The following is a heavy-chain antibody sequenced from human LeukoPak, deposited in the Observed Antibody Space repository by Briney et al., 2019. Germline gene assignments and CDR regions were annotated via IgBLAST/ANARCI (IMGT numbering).Heavy chain of an antibody. CDR2: INHSGST. V-gene: IGHV4-34*01. CDR1: GGSFSGYY. J-gene: IGHJ3*02. Sequence: SETLSLTCAVYGGSFSGYYWSWIRQPTGKGLEWIGEINHSGSTNYNPSLKSRVTISVDTSKNQFSLKLSSVTAADTAVYYCARGRWPDAFDIWGQGTMVTVSS. D-gene: IGHD4-23*01. CDR3: ARGRWPDAFDI.